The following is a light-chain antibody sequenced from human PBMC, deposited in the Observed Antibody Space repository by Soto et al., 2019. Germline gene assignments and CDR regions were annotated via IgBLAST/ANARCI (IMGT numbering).Light chain of an antibody. CDR2: ATS. CDR3: QQYNNWSSIT. CDR1: ESVSTK. J-gene: IGKJ5*01. V-gene: IGKV3-15*01. Sequence: EMVMTQSPATLSVSPGERATLSCRASESVSTKLAWYQKRPGQAPRLLIYATSTRVTGIPARFSGSGFGTEFTLTISSLQSEDFAVYYCQQYNNWSSITFGQGTRLEI.